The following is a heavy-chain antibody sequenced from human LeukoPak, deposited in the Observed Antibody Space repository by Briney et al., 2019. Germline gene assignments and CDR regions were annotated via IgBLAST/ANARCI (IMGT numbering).Heavy chain of an antibody. CDR2: IKQDGSEK. J-gene: IGHJ4*02. CDR3: ARDSGYYYDSSGYYISGYFDY. CDR1: GFTFSSYW. D-gene: IGHD3-22*01. V-gene: IGHV3-7*01. Sequence: PGGSLRLSCAASGFTFSSYWMSWVRQAPGKGLEWVANIKQDGSEKYYVDSVKGRFTISRDNAKNSLYLQMNSLRAEDTAVYYCARDSGYYYDSSGYYISGYFDYWGQGTLATVSS.